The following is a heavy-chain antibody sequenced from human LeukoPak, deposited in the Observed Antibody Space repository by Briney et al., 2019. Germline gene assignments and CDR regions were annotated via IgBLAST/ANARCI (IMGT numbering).Heavy chain of an antibody. Sequence: ASVKVSCKASGYTFTSYDINWVRQATGQGLEWMGWMNPNSGNTGYAQKFQGRVTITRNTSISTAYMELSSLRSEDTAVYYCAKDPGVQLWYRGAFDIWGQGTMVTVSS. CDR2: MNPNSGNT. CDR3: AKDPGVQLWYRGAFDI. CDR1: GYTFTSYD. V-gene: IGHV1-8*03. J-gene: IGHJ3*02. D-gene: IGHD5-18*01.